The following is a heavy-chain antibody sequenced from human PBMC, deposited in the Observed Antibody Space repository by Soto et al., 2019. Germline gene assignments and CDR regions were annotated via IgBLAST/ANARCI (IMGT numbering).Heavy chain of an antibody. CDR3: ARCRIDSSGWYFFDY. CDR1: GGSISSYY. J-gene: IGHJ4*02. V-gene: IGHV4-59*01. Sequence: SETLSLTCTVSGGSISSYYWSWIRQPPGKGLEWIGYIYYSGSTNYNPSLKSRVTISVDTSKNQFSLKLSSVTAADTAVYYCARCRIDSSGWYFFDYWGQGTLVTVSS. D-gene: IGHD6-19*01. CDR2: IYYSGST.